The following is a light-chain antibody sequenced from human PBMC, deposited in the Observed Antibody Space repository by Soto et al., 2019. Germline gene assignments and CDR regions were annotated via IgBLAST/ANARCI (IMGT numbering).Light chain of an antibody. CDR2: DVS. V-gene: IGLV2-14*01. CDR3: TSYTSQSTVV. CDR1: SSDVGGYNY. Sequence: QSVLTQPASVSGSPGQSIAISCTGTSSDVGGYNYVSWYQQHPGKAPRLIIYDVSVRPSGVSTRFSGSQSGNTASLTISGLQADDEAGYYCTSYTSQSTVVFGGGTKVTVL. J-gene: IGLJ3*02.